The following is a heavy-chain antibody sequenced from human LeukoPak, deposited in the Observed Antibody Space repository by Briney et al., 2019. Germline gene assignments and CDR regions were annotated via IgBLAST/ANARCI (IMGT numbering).Heavy chain of an antibody. CDR2: IYSGGST. J-gene: IGHJ4*02. Sequence: GGSLRLSCAASGFTVSTNYMSWVRQAPGKGLEWVSVIYSGGSTYYADHVKGRFTISRDNSKNTLDLKMNSLRAEDTAVYYCARAPYSTSWYVDYWGPGTLVSVS. CDR1: GFTVSTNY. CDR3: ARAPYSTSWYVDY. D-gene: IGHD6-13*01. V-gene: IGHV3-53*01.